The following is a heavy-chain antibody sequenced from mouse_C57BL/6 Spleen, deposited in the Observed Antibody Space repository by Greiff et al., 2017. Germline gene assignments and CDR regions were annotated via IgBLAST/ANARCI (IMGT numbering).Heavy chain of an antibody. CDR3: ARSYYYGSSPYFDY. CDR2: IYPGDGDT. V-gene: IGHV1-82*01. D-gene: IGHD1-1*01. J-gene: IGHJ2*01. Sequence: VKLVESGPELVKPGASVKISCKASGYAFSSSWMNWVKQRPGKGLEWIGRIYPGDGDTNYNGKFKGKATLTADKSSSTAYMQLSSLTSEDSAVYFCARSYYYGSSPYFDYWGQGTTLTVSS. CDR1: GYAFSSSW.